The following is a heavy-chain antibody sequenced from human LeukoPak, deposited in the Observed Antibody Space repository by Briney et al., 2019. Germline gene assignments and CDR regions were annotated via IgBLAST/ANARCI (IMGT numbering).Heavy chain of an antibody. CDR1: GASVSDYV. J-gene: IGHJ3*02. D-gene: IGHD1-14*01. CDR2: LYDSGST. CDR3: ARAHRGFIQGAFDI. V-gene: IGHV4-4*07. Sequence: SETLSLTCSVSGASVSDYVLSWIRQPAGKGLEWIGRLYDSGSTNYNPSLKSRVSMSMDTSKNQFSLKLTSVTAADTAVYYCARAHRGFIQGAFDIWGQGTMVTVSS.